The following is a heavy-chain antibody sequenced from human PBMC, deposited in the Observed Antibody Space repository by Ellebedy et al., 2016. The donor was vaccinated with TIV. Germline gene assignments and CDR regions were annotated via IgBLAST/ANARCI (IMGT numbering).Heavy chain of an antibody. CDR2: IYYSGST. J-gene: IGHJ4*02. CDR3: AREAQLGYDY. V-gene: IGHV4-59*01. D-gene: IGHD1-1*01. Sequence: GSLRLSXTVSGGSISGYYWSWIRQPPGKGLEWIGYIYYSGSTNYNPSLKSRVTISVDTSKNQFSLKLSSVTAADTAVYYCAREAQLGYDYWGQGTLVTVSS. CDR1: GGSISGYY.